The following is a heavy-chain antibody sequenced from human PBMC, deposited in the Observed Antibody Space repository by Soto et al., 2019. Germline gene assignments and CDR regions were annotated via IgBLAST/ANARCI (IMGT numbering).Heavy chain of an antibody. V-gene: IGHV4-30-4*01. Sequence: QVQLQESGPGLVKPSQTLSLTCTVSGGSISSGDNCWSWIRQTPGRGLEWIGHIYNGGSTYSNPSLSSRVSISVDTSKNQFSLDLSSVTAADTAVYYCARGASGDKVDYWGQGALVTVSS. CDR2: IYNGGST. D-gene: IGHD7-27*01. CDR3: ARGASGDKVDY. CDR1: GGSISSGDNC. J-gene: IGHJ4*02.